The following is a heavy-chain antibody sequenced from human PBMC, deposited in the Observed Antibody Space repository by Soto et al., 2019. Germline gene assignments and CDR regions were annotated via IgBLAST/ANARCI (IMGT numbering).Heavy chain of an antibody. CDR1: GFTLSGYA. V-gene: IGHV3-64*01. CDR3: ARRARPDFYYMDV. Sequence: EVQLAESGGGLAQPGGSLRLSCAASGFTLSGYAMDWVRQAPGKGLEYVSGISSNGVGTYYANSVQGRFTISRDNSKNVVYLQMGSLRPEDMAVYYCARRARPDFYYMDVWGKGTTVTVSS. CDR2: ISSNGVGT. J-gene: IGHJ6*03. D-gene: IGHD6-6*01.